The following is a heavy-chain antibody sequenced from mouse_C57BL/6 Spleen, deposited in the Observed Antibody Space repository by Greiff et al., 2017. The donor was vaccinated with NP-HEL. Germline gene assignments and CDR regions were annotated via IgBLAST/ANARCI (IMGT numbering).Heavy chain of an antibody. V-gene: IGHV3-1*01. Sequence: EVQLQQSGPGMVKPSQSLSLTCTVTGYSITSGYDWHWIRHFPGNKLEWMGYISYSGSTNYNPSLKSRISITHDTSKNHFFLKLNSVTTEDTATYYCAREGYGSVWYFDVWGTGTTVTVSS. CDR1: GYSITSGYD. J-gene: IGHJ1*03. CDR3: AREGYGSVWYFDV. CDR2: ISYSGST. D-gene: IGHD1-1*01.